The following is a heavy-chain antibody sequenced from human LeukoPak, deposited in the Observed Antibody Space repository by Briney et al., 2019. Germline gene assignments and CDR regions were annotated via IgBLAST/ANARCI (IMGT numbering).Heavy chain of an antibody. CDR1: GFSFSTYW. CDR2: INPDGRTT. CDR3: AAIPGSGGDGYNRGYYYYMDV. J-gene: IGHJ6*03. Sequence: EPGGSLRLSCAASGFSFSTYWMHWVRQDEGKGLMWVSRINPDGRTTDYADSGKGRFTISRDNAKNSLYLQMNSLRAEDTALYYCAAIPGSGGDGYNRGYYYYMDVWGKGTTVTVSS. D-gene: IGHD5-24*01. V-gene: IGHV3-74*01.